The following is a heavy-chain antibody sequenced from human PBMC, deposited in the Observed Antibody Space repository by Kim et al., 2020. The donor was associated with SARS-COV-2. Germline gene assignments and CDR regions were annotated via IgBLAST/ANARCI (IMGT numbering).Heavy chain of an antibody. J-gene: IGHJ6*02. CDR1: GFIFSDHI. CDR2: IRTKGYSYST. Sequence: GGSLRLSCVAPGFIFSDHIMDWVRQAPGQGLEYVGRIRTKGYSYSTEYAASVSGRFTISRDDSKNSLSLQMNNLKTEDTAVYYCARDRDYSLDVWGQGTTVTVSS. CDR3: ARDRDYSLDV. V-gene: IGHV3-72*01.